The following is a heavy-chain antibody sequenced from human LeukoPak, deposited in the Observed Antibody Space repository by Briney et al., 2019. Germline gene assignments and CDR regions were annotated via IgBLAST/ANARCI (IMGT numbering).Heavy chain of an antibody. D-gene: IGHD3-16*02. Sequence: SVKVSCKASGGTFSSYAISWVRQAPGQGLEWMGRIIPILGIANYAQKFQGRVTITADKSTSTAYMELSSLRSEDTAVYYCARARYDYVWGSYRPNWLDYWGQGTLVTVSS. J-gene: IGHJ4*02. CDR3: ARARYDYVWGSYRPNWLDY. V-gene: IGHV1-69*04. CDR1: GGTFSSYA. CDR2: IIPILGIA.